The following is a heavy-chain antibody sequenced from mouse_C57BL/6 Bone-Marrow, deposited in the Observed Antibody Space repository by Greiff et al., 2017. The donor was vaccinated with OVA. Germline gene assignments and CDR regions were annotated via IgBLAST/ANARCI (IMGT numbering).Heavy chain of an antibody. CDR2: ISYDGSN. J-gene: IGHJ3*01. D-gene: IGHD1-1*01. Sequence: ESGPGLVKPSQSLSLTCSVTGYSITSGYYWNWIRQFPGNKLEWMGYISYDGSNNYNPSLKNRISITRDTSKNQFFLKLNSVTTEDTATYYCARGDYGSRGFAYWGQGTLVTVSA. CDR1: GYSITSGYY. CDR3: ARGDYGSRGFAY. V-gene: IGHV3-6*01.